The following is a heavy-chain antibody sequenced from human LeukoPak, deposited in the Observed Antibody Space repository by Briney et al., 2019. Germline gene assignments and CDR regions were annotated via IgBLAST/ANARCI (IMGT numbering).Heavy chain of an antibody. J-gene: IGHJ4*02. CDR3: AKGSRSSGRLLDY. V-gene: IGHV3-23*01. CDR2: ISGSGGST. D-gene: IGHD1-26*01. CDR1: GFTFSTYN. Sequence: GGSLRLSCAAPGFTFSTYNMNWVRQAPGKGLEWVSAISGSGGSTYYADSVKGRFTISRDNSKNTLYLQMNSLRAEDTAVYYCAKGSRSSGRLLDYWGQGTLVTVSS.